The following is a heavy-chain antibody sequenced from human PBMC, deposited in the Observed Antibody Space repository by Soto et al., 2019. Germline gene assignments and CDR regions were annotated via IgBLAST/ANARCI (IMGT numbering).Heavy chain of an antibody. CDR3: VRSGTARLLRHSWFDT. CDR2: ISAYNGNT. V-gene: IGHV1-18*01. D-gene: IGHD2-21*01. J-gene: IGHJ5*02. Sequence: ASVKVSCKASGYTFTSYGISWVRQAPGQGLEWMGWISAYNGNTNYAQKLQGRVTMTTDTSTSTAYMELRSLRAEDTAVYYCVRSGTARLLRHSWFDTWGQGTLVTVSS. CDR1: GYTFTSYG.